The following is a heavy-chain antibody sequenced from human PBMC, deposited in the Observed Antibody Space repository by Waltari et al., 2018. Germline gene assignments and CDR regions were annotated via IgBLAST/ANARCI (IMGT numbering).Heavy chain of an antibody. CDR1: GSTFINYG. CDR3: ARATAESALDS. D-gene: IGHD2-21*02. CDR2: IWFDGSKK. V-gene: IGHV3-33*01. J-gene: IGHJ4*02. Sequence: QVQLVESGGDVVQTGRSLSLSCSPSGSTFINYGMHWVRQAPGKGLEWVAVIWFDGSKKYYVDSVKGRFTISRDTSRNTLYLQMDSLRVEDTAMYYCARATAESALDSWGQGTRVIVSS.